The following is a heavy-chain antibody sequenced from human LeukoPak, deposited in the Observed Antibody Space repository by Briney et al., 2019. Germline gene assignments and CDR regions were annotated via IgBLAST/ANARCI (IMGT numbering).Heavy chain of an antibody. J-gene: IGHJ4*02. V-gene: IGHV4-34*01. CDR3: ARDPTTVMTVPWYFDT. CDR1: DGSFTGYF. Sequence: SETLSLTCAVYDGSFTGYFWNWIRHSPGKGLEWIGEINQRGSTNYNPSLKSRLTISVDTSKNQFSLRLTSVTAADTGVYFCARDPTTVMTVPWYFDTWGQGTLVTVSS. CDR2: INQRGST. D-gene: IGHD4-11*01.